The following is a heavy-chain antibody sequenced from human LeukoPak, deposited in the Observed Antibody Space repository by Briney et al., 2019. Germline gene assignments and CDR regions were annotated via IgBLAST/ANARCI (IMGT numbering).Heavy chain of an antibody. J-gene: IGHJ4*02. V-gene: IGHV3-74*01. CDR2: INSDGDST. D-gene: IGHD1-26*01. CDR3: ARGYSGSHFDY. Sequence: GGSLRLSCAASGFTFSDYWMHWVRQAPGKGLVWVSRINSDGDSTSYADSVKGRFTISRDNAKNTLYLRMNSLRAEDTAVYYCARGYSGSHFDYWGQGTLVTVSS. CDR1: GFTFSDYW.